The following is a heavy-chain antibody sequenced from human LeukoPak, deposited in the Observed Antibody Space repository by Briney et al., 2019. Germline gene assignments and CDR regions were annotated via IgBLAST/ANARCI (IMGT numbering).Heavy chain of an antibody. D-gene: IGHD4-11*01. Sequence: GGSLRLSCAGSGFTFSTYAMHWVRRPPGKGLEWVAFVSAEGDRRYYADSVKGRFTISRDDSKTSLYLQMNSLRVEDTALYYCVRDLTSHYSFDRWGQGALVTVSS. CDR3: VRDLTSHYSFDR. V-gene: IGHV3-30*01. CDR1: GFTFSTYA. J-gene: IGHJ4*02. CDR2: VSAEGDRR.